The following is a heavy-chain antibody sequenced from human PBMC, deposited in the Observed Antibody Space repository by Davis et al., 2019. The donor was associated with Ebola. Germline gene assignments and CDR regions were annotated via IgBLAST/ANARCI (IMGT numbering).Heavy chain of an antibody. CDR2: ISSDTNTI. V-gene: IGHV3-48*02. J-gene: IGHJ4*02. CDR1: GFGFSGFN. D-gene: IGHD3-10*01. Sequence: GESLKISCAASGFGFSGFNMNWVRQAPGKGLEWISYISSDTNTIYYAHSVRGRFTISRDNAQKSLYLQMNSLRDEDTAVYYCARDGENYSDLDYWGQGTLVTVSS. CDR3: ARDGENYSDLDY.